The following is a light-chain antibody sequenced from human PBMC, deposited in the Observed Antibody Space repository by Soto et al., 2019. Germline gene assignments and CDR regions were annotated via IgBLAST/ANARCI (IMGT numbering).Light chain of an antibody. CDR2: GAS. Sequence: EIVMTQSPATLSVSPGERATLSCRASQSVSGNLAWYQQKPGQAPRLLIYGASTRATGIPARFSGSGSGTESTLTISSLQSEDCAVYYCQQYNSWPPSFGQGTKVEIK. CDR3: QQYNSWPPS. V-gene: IGKV3-15*01. J-gene: IGKJ1*01. CDR1: QSVSGN.